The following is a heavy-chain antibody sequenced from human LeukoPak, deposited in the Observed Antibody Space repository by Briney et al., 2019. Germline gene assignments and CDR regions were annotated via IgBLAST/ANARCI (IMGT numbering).Heavy chain of an antibody. CDR3: AKVFRVATITLCDY. CDR2: ISYDGSNK. CDR1: GFTFSSYG. V-gene: IGHV3-30*18. Sequence: GGSPRLSCAASGFTFSSYGMHWVRQAPGKGLEWVAVISYDGSNKYYADSVKGRFTISRDNSKNTLYLQMNSLRAEDTAVYYCAKVFRVATITLCDYWGQGTLVTVSS. D-gene: IGHD5-12*01. J-gene: IGHJ4*02.